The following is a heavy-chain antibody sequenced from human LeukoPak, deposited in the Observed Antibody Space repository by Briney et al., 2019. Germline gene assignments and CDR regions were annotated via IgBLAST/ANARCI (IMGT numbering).Heavy chain of an antibody. CDR2: IRSKAYGGTT. D-gene: IGHD2-15*01. CDR3: TRAGRYCSGGSCYSFY. Sequence: GRSLRLSCTASGFTFGDYAMSWFRQAPGEGLEWVGFIRSKAYGGTTEYAASVKGRFTISRDDSKSIAYLQMDSLKTEDTAVYYCTRAGRYCSGGSCYSFYWGQGTLVTVSS. CDR1: GFTFGDYA. J-gene: IGHJ4*02. V-gene: IGHV3-49*03.